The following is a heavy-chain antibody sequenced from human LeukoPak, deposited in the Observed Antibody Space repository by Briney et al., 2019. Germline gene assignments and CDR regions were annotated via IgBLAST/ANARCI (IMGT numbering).Heavy chain of an antibody. D-gene: IGHD3-10*01. CDR1: GGSISSGSYY. V-gene: IGHV4-61*02. CDR2: IYTSGST. CDR3: ATYLFRGDTHYFDY. Sequence: PSETLSLTCTVSGGSISSGSYYWSWIRQPAGKGLEWIGRIYTSGSTNYNPSLKSRVTISLDTSKNQLSLKLYSVTAADTAVYYCATYLFRGDTHYFDYWGQGIVVTVSS. J-gene: IGHJ4*02.